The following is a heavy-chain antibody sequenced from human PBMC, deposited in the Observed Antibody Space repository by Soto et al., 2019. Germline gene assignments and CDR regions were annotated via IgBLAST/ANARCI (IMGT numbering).Heavy chain of an antibody. J-gene: IGHJ4*02. V-gene: IGHV4-34*01. CDR2: INHSGST. CDR1: GGSFSGYY. Sequence: QVQLQQWGAGLLKPSETLSLTCAVYGGSFSGYYWSWIRQPPGKGPEWIGEINHSGSTNYNPSLKSRVTISVDTSKNQFALKLSSVTAADTAVYYCAREDRGGTTTDYWGQGTLVTVSS. CDR3: AREDRGGTTTDY. D-gene: IGHD1-1*01.